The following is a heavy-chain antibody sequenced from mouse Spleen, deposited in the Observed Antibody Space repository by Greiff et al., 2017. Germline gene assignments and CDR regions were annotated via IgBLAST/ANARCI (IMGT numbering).Heavy chain of an antibody. CDR2: IWSDGST. CDR1: GFSLTNYA. J-gene: IGHJ1*01. CDR3: AGLYGP. Sequence: VMLVESGPGLVAPSQSLSITCSVSGFSLTNYAVYWVRQSPGKGLVWRGVIWSDGSTDYNAAFITRLSSSTDNSTSQVFFQMYSLQAADAAIYYCAGLYGPWGAGTTVTVSS. D-gene: IGHD1-1*02. V-gene: IGHV2-4-1*01.